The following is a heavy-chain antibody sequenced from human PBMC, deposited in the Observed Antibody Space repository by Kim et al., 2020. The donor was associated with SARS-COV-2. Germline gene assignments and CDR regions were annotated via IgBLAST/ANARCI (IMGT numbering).Heavy chain of an antibody. V-gene: IGHV1-69*13. CDR1: GCTFSSYA. J-gene: IGHJ6*02. CDR2: IIPIFGTA. Sequence: SVKVSCKASGCTFSSYAISWVRQAPGQGLEWMGGIIPIFGTANYAQKFQGRVTITADESTSTAYMALSSLRSEGTAVYYCARSAAGLLAYCGGDCYSDYYSGMGVWGQGTTVTVSS. CDR3: ARSAAGLLAYCGGDCYSDYYSGMGV. D-gene: IGHD2-21*02.